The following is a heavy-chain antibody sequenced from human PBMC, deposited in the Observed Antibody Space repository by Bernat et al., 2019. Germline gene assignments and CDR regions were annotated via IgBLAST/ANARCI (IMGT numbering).Heavy chain of an antibody. V-gene: IGHV3-20*04. Sequence: EVQLLESGGGLVQPGGSLRLSCAASGFTFSSYAMSWVRQAPGKGLEWVSGINWNGGSTGYADSVKGRFTISRDNAKNSLYLQMNSLRAEDTALYYCASYRESGIAAAGDYWGQGTLVTVSS. CDR1: GFTFSSYA. D-gene: IGHD6-13*01. CDR2: INWNGGST. CDR3: ASYRESGIAAAGDY. J-gene: IGHJ4*02.